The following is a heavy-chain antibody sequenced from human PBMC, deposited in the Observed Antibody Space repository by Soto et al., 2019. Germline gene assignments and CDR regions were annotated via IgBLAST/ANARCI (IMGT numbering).Heavy chain of an antibody. Sequence: QVQLVQSGAEVKKPGSSVTVSCQTSGGTFTTSTISWVRRAPGQGLEWMGGIIPVFGTPSYAQKFQGRVTMIADKSSSTAYMELRNLRSEDTAMYYCARPADYVSGFSQWGQGTLVTVSS. CDR2: IIPVFGTP. CDR3: ARPADYVSGFSQ. D-gene: IGHD3-16*01. CDR1: GGTFTTST. V-gene: IGHV1-69*06. J-gene: IGHJ4*02.